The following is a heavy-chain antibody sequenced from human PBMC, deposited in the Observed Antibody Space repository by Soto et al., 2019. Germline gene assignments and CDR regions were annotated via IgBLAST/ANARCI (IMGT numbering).Heavy chain of an antibody. CDR1: GFTFSSYG. Sequence: PGGSLRLSCAASGFTFSSYGMHWVRQAPGKGLEWVAVISYDGSNKYYADSVKGRFTISGDNSKNTLYLQMNSLRAEDTAVYYCAKDRSYDIDYWGQGTLVTVSS. V-gene: IGHV3-30*18. CDR2: ISYDGSNK. CDR3: AKDRSYDIDY. D-gene: IGHD5-12*01. J-gene: IGHJ4*02.